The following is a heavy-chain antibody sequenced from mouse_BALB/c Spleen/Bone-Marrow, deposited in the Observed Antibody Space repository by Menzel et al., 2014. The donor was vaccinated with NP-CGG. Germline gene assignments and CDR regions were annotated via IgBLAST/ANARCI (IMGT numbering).Heavy chain of an antibody. D-gene: IGHD1-1*01. V-gene: IGHV14-3*02. CDR3: ARYYYGSSLFDY. CDR2: IDPANGNT. J-gene: IGHJ2*01. CDR1: GFNIKDTY. Sequence: DVKLQESGAELVKPGASVKLSCTASGFNIKDTYMHWVKQRPEQGLEWIGRIDPANGNTKYDPKFQGKATITADTSSNTAYLQLSSLTSGDTAVYCCARYYYGSSLFDYWGQGTTLTVSS.